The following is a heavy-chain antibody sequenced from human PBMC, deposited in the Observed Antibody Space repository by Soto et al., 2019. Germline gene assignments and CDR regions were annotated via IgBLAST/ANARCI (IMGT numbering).Heavy chain of an antibody. CDR1: GASISRYY. CDR3: AREVKDYPHWSLDL. CDR2: LYNTGST. D-gene: IGHD3-10*01. J-gene: IGHJ2*01. V-gene: IGHV4-4*08. Sequence: SETLSLTCTVSGASISRYYWSWIRQSPGKGLEWIGYLYNTGSTIYNPSLKSRVTISVDTSKNQFSLKLTSVTSADTAIYFCAREVKDYPHWSLDLWGRGTQVTVSS.